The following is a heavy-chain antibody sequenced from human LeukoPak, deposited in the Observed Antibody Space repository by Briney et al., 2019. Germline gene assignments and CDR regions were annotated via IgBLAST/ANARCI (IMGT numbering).Heavy chain of an antibody. Sequence: PGGSLRLSCAASGFTFSSYGIHWVRQAPGKGLEWVAFIRHDGSNKYYADSVKGRFTISRDNSKNTLYLQMNSLRAEDTAVYYCAKADQLLWFMVLDLDYWGQGTLVTVSS. CDR2: IRHDGSNK. V-gene: IGHV3-30*02. CDR1: GFTFSSYG. J-gene: IGHJ4*02. CDR3: AKADQLLWFMVLDLDY. D-gene: IGHD2-2*01.